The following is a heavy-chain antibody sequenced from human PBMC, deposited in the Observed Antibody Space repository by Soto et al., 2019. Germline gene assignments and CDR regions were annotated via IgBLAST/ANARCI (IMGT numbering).Heavy chain of an antibody. V-gene: IGHV4-39*01. CDR1: GGSISSYY. CDR2: MHYTGST. J-gene: IGHJ4*02. CDR3: ARQYYFDS. Sequence: TSETLSLTCTVSGGSISSYYWGRIRQPPGKGLEWIASMHYTGSTYYSPSLKSRVTISVDTSTNQFSLNLKSVTAADTAVYFCARQYYFDSWGQGTVVTVSS.